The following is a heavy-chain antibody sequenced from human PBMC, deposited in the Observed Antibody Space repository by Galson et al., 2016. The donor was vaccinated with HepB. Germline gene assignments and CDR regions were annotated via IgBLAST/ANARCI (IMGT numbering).Heavy chain of an antibody. Sequence: SLRLSCAASGFTFSSYGMHWVRQAPGKGLEWVAVIWYDGSNEHYADSVKGRFTISRDNPKNTLYLQMNSLRDEDTAVYYCAKRYCSGGSCYHVDHWGQGTLVTVSS. V-gene: IGHV3-33*03. CDR2: IWYDGSNE. D-gene: IGHD2-15*01. CDR3: AKRYCSGGSCYHVDH. CDR1: GFTFSSYG. J-gene: IGHJ5*02.